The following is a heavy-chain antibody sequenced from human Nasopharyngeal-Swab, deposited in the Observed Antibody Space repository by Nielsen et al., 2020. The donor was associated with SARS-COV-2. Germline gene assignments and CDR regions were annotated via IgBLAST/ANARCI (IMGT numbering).Heavy chain of an antibody. CDR3: AREGFTSGHAGTFDI. D-gene: IGHD2-2*01. J-gene: IGHJ3*02. Sequence: GGSLRLSCAASGFTFTTYDMHWVRQAPDKGLEWVAVIASDGSLYAQYGDPVKGRFTISRDDSKNTLDLQMNSLRHEDTAVYYCAREGFTSGHAGTFDIRGQGTMVTVSS. CDR2: IASDGSLYA. CDR1: GFTFTTYD. V-gene: IGHV3-30*04.